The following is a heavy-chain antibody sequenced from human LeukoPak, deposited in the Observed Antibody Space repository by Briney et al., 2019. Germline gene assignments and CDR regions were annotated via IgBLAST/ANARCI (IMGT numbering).Heavy chain of an antibody. D-gene: IGHD2-15*01. Sequence: NSSQTLSLTCTVSGGSISSGDYYWSWIRQPPGKGLEWIGYIYYSGSTYYNPSLKSRVTISVDMSKNQFSLKLSSVTAADTAVYYCARYCSGGSCYPRTFDPWGQGTLVTVSS. V-gene: IGHV4-30-4*01. CDR3: ARYCSGGSCYPRTFDP. CDR2: IYYSGST. CDR1: GGSISSGDYY. J-gene: IGHJ5*02.